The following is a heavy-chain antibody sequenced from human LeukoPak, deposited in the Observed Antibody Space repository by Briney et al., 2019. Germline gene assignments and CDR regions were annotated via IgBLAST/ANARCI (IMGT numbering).Heavy chain of an antibody. Sequence: GGSLRLSCAASGFTFSSYAMHWVRQAPGKGLEYVSAISSNGGSTYYANSVKGRFTISRDNSKNTLYLQMNSLRAEDTAVYYCAKASGNGYYFDYWGQGTLVTVSS. J-gene: IGHJ4*02. CDR2: ISSNGGST. CDR1: GFTFSSYA. V-gene: IGHV3-64*01. CDR3: AKASGNGYYFDY. D-gene: IGHD3-10*01.